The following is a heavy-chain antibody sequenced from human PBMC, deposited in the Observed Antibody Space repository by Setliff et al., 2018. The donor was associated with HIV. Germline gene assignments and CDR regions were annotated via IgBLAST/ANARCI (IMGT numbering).Heavy chain of an antibody. J-gene: IGHJ5*02. D-gene: IGHD2-15*01. CDR2: IVVGSSKT. Sequence: ASVKVSCKSSSFTFSSSALQWVRQARGQRLEWIGWIVVGSSKTKYAERVQERVTLTLDMSTTTTYMELRGLRSEDTAIYYCAASPTSCSGGSCYDHWGQGT. CDR3: AASPTSCSGGSCYDH. V-gene: IGHV1-58*01. CDR1: SFTFSSSA.